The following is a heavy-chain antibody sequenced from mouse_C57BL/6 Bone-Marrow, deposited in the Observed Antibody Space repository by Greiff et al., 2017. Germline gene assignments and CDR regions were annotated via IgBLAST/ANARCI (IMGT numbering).Heavy chain of an antibody. CDR2: INPNNGGT. D-gene: IGHD2-2*01. J-gene: IGHJ3*01. CDR3: ARFPYGYDFAY. CDR1: GYTFTDYY. V-gene: IGHV1-26*01. Sequence: EVQLQQSGPELVKPGASVKISCKASGYTFTDYYMNWVKQSHGKSLEWIGDINPNNGGTSYNQKFKGKAKLTVDKSSSTAYMELRSLTSEDSAVYYCARFPYGYDFAYWGQGTLVTVSA.